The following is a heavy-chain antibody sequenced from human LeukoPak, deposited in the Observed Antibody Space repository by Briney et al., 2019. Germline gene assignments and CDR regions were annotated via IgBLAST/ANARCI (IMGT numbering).Heavy chain of an antibody. Sequence: GESLKISCKGSGYSFTSYWIGWVRHMPGKGLQWLRIIYPGDSDTRYSPSFQGQVTISADKSISTAYLQWSSLKASDTAMYYCARQSELTGTTWFYWGQGTLVTVSS. J-gene: IGHJ4*02. V-gene: IGHV5-51*01. CDR3: ARQSELTGTTWFY. CDR1: GYSFTSYW. D-gene: IGHD1-7*01. CDR2: IYPGDSDT.